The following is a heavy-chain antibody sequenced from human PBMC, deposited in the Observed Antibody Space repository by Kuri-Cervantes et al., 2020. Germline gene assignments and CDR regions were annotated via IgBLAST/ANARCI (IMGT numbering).Heavy chain of an antibody. Sequence: ASVKVSCKVSGYTLTELSMHWVRQAPGKGLEWRGGFDPEDGETIYAQKFQGRVTMTEDTSTDTAYMELSSLRSEDTAVYYCATGPTSYVWGSYRYGWFDSWGQGTLVTVSS. CDR2: FDPEDGET. CDR1: GYTLTELS. D-gene: IGHD3-16*02. CDR3: ATGPTSYVWGSYRYGWFDS. J-gene: IGHJ5*01. V-gene: IGHV1-24*01.